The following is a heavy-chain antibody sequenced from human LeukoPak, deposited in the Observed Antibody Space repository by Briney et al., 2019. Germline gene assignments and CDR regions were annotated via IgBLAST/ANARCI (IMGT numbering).Heavy chain of an antibody. Sequence: PGGSLRLSCAASGFTFSNAWMSWVRQAPGKGLEWVSAISGSGGSTYYADSVNGRFTISRDNSKNTLYLQMNSLRAEDTAVYYCAKVVDGQWLVRGWFDPWGQGTLVTVSS. D-gene: IGHD6-19*01. CDR1: GFTFSNAW. V-gene: IGHV3-23*01. J-gene: IGHJ5*02. CDR3: AKVVDGQWLVRGWFDP. CDR2: ISGSGGST.